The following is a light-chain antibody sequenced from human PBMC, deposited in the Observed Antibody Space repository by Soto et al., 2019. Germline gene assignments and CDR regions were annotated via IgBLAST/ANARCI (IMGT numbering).Light chain of an antibody. CDR1: SSDVGGYNY. Sequence: QSALTQPPSASGSPGQSVTISCTGTSSDVGGYNYVSWYQQHPGKAPKLIIYEVNKRPSGVPARFSGSKFGNTASLTVSGVQAEDEADYYCSSHSGSNHVVFGGGTKLTVL. CDR3: SSHSGSNHVV. V-gene: IGLV2-8*01. CDR2: EVN. J-gene: IGLJ2*01.